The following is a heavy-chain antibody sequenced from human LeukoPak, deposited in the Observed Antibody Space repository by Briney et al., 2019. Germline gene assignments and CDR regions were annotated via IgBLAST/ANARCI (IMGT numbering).Heavy chain of an antibody. D-gene: IGHD4-17*01. J-gene: IGHJ4*02. CDR1: GGSISSSSYY. CDR2: IYYSGST. CDR3: AMYYGDYVCY. V-gene: IGHV4-39*01. Sequence: SETLSLTCTVSGGSISSSSYYWGWIRQPPGKGLEWIGSIYYSGSTYYNPSLKSRVTISVDTSKNQFSLKLSSVTAADTAVYYCAMYYGDYVCYWGQGTLVTVSS.